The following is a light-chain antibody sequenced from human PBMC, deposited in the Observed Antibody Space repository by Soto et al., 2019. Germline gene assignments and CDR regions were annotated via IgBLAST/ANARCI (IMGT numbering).Light chain of an antibody. CDR2: DAS. CDR3: QPYNSFSGT. J-gene: IGKJ1*01. CDR1: QTISSW. Sequence: DIQMTQSPSTLSASVGDRVTITCRASQTISSWLAWYQQKPGKAPKLLIYDASSLESGVPSRFSGRGSGTQFTLTISSLQPDDFATYYCQPYNSFSGTFGPGTKV. V-gene: IGKV1-5*01.